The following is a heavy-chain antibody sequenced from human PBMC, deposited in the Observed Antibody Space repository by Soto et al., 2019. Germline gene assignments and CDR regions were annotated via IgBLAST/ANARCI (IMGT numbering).Heavy chain of an antibody. CDR1: GYTFTSYG. CDR2: ISAYNGNT. V-gene: IGHV1-18*01. J-gene: IGHJ3*02. D-gene: IGHD3-10*01. CDR3: ARKTPFYGSGSYAPRDAFDI. Sequence: GASVKVSCKASGYTFTSYGISWVRQAPGQGLEWMGWISAYNGNTNYAQKLQGRVTMTTDTSTSTAYMELRSLRSDDTAVYYCARKTPFYGSGSYAPRDAFDIWGQGTMVTVSS.